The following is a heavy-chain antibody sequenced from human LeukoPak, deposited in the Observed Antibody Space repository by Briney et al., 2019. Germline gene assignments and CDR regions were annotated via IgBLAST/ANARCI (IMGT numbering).Heavy chain of an antibody. D-gene: IGHD5-24*01. J-gene: IGHJ4*02. CDR3: ARDRYGDGFAHLDY. CDR1: GYTFTIYA. V-gene: IGHV1-2*02. Sequence: ASVTVSCKASGYTFTIYAIHWVRQAPGQGLEWMGWITPSGGTKHPQKFQGRVAITWDTSITTAYMDLSRLTSDDTAVYYCARDRYGDGFAHLDYWGQGAVVTVSS. CDR2: ITPSGGT.